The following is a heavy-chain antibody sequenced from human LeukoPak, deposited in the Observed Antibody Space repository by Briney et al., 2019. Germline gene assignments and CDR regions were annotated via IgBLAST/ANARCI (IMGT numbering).Heavy chain of an antibody. J-gene: IGHJ4*02. CDR1: GGSISSYY. Sequence: KPSETLSLTCTVSGGSISSYYWSWIRQPPGKGLEWIGYIYYSGSTNYNPSLKSRVTISVDTSKNQFSLKLSSVTAADTAVYYCASLYDSSGYSDFWGQGTLVTVSS. D-gene: IGHD3-22*01. CDR3: ASLYDSSGYSDF. V-gene: IGHV4-59*08. CDR2: IYYSGST.